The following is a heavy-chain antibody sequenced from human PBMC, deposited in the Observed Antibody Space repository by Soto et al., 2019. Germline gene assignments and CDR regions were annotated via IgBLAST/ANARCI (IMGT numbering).Heavy chain of an antibody. CDR1: GGTFSSYA. Sequence: ASVKVSCKASGGTFSSYAISWVRQAPAQGLEWMGGIIPIFGTANYAQKFQGRVTITADESTSTAYMELSSLRSEDTAVYYCASRLTVVVPAAIRPRYYYYGMDVWGQGTTVTVSS. J-gene: IGHJ6*02. D-gene: IGHD2-2*01. V-gene: IGHV1-69*13. CDR2: IIPIFGTA. CDR3: ASRLTVVVPAAIRPRYYYYGMDV.